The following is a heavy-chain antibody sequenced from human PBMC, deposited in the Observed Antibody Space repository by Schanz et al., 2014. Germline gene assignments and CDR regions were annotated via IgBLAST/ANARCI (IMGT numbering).Heavy chain of an antibody. CDR1: GFTFSSYA. V-gene: IGHV3-30-3*01. Sequence: QVQLLQFGGGVVQPGRSLRLSCAASGFTFSSYAMHWVRQAPGKGLEWVALISNDGSIKYYADSVEGRFTISRDNSRNTLYLQMNSLRTEDTAVYSCARGTRERLLLRSWQFAFDIWGQGTMVTVSS. J-gene: IGHJ3*02. D-gene: IGHD3-22*01. CDR3: ARGTRERLLLRSWQFAFDI. CDR2: ISNDGSIK.